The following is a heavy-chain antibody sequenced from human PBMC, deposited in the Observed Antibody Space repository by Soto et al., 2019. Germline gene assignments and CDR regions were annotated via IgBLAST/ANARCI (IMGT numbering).Heavy chain of an antibody. CDR3: TTAENYYDSSSFDY. CDR1: GFTFSDHY. V-gene: IGHV3-15*01. D-gene: IGHD3-22*01. CDR2: IKSKTDGGTT. J-gene: IGHJ4*02. Sequence: GGSLRLSCAASGFTFSDHYMDWVRQAPGKGLEWVGRIKSKTDGGTTDYAALVKGRFTISRDDSKTTLYLQMNDLKTEDTAVYYCTTAENYYDSSSFDYWGQGTLVTVSS.